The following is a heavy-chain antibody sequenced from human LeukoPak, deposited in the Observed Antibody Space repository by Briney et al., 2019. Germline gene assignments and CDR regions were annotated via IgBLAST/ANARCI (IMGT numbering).Heavy chain of an antibody. V-gene: IGHV4-38-2*01. CDR2: IYHSGST. J-gene: IGHJ4*02. Sequence: SETLSLTCAVSGYSISSGYYWGWIRQPPGKGLEWIGSIYHSGSTYYNPSLKSRVTISVDTSKNQFSLKLSSVTAADTAVYYCARGKEATHFDYWGQGTLVTVSS. CDR3: ARGKEATHFDY. CDR1: GYSISSGYY. D-gene: IGHD5-12*01.